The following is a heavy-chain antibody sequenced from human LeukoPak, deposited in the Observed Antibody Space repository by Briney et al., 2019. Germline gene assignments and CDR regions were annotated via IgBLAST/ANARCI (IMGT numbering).Heavy chain of an antibody. V-gene: IGHV3-9*03. D-gene: IGHD6-19*01. CDR3: AKAQYSSGWYSLDY. J-gene: IGHJ4*02. Sequence: PGRSLRLSCAASGFTFDDYAMHWVRQAPGKGLEWVSGISWNSGSIGYADSVKGRFTISRDNAKNSLYLQMNSLRAEDMALYYCAKAQYSSGWYSLDYWGQGTLVTVSS. CDR1: GFTFDDYA. CDR2: ISWNSGSI.